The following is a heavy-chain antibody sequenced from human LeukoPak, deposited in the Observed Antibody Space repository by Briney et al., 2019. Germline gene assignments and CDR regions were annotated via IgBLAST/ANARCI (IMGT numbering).Heavy chain of an antibody. J-gene: IGHJ4*02. V-gene: IGHV3-23*01. Sequence: GGSLRLSCAASGFTFSSYGMSWVRQAPGKGLEWVSAISGSGGSTYYADSVKGRFTISRDNAKNSLYLQMNSLRAEDTAVYYCARRRDSGSLQHFDYWGQGTLVTVSS. CDR2: ISGSGGST. CDR3: ARRRDSGSLQHFDY. D-gene: IGHD1-26*01. CDR1: GFTFSSYG.